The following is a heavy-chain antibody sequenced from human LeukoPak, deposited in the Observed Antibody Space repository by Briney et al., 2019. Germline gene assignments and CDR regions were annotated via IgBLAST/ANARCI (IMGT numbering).Heavy chain of an antibody. CDR1: GDFIYRSTSL. V-gene: IGHV4-39*01. CDR3: PRHTSTAYFDY. Sequence: SGTLSLTCSVWGDFIYRSTSLGPWIRQPPGKGLGWIGRIYYSGSTFYNPSLKSRVTISVVTSKNQLSLGLSSVIDSDTAVYHSPRHTSTAYFDYWGQGTLVTVSS. J-gene: IGHJ4*02. CDR2: IYYSGST.